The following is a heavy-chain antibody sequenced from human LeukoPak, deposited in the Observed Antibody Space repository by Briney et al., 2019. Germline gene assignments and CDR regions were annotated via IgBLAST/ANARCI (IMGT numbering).Heavy chain of an antibody. Sequence: GASVKVSCKSSGYTFTSYGFSWVRQAPGQGLEWMGWISAYNGNTNYAQKLQGRVTMTTDTSTSTAYMELRSLRSDDTAVYYCARIVGYYDSSGYYSDYYYGMDVWGQGTTVTVSS. CDR2: ISAYNGNT. CDR3: ARIVGYYDSSGYYSDYYYGMDV. J-gene: IGHJ6*02. V-gene: IGHV1-18*01. CDR1: GYTFTSYG. D-gene: IGHD3-22*01.